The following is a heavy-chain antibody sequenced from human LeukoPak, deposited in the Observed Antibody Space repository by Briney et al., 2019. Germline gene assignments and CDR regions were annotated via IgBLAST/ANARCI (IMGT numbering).Heavy chain of an antibody. Sequence: PGGSLRLSCAPSGFTFCSYGMHWVRQAPGKGLEWVTFIRYDGSDQVYADSVKGRFTIYRDNSKNTFYLHMTSLRREDTAVYYCAKDAHYLFGGKRGFYFDYWGQGALVTVSS. CDR2: IRYDGSDQ. J-gene: IGHJ4*02. D-gene: IGHD4-23*01. CDR1: GFTFCSYG. CDR3: AKDAHYLFGGKRGFYFDY. V-gene: IGHV3-30*02.